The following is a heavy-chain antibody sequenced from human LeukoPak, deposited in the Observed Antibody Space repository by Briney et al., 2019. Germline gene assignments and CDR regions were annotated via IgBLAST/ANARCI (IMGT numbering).Heavy chain of an antibody. CDR3: ARGLRWPLGWFDP. D-gene: IGHD4-23*01. CDR1: DGSISSGDFY. CDR2: IYYSGST. V-gene: IGHV4-30-4*08. J-gene: IGHJ5*02. Sequence: TPSETLSLTCTVADGSISSGDFYWSWIRHPPGKGLEWIGNIYYSGSTYYNTTLKSRLTISLDTSKNQFSLKLSSVTAADTAVYYCARGLRWPLGWFDPWGQGTVVTVSS.